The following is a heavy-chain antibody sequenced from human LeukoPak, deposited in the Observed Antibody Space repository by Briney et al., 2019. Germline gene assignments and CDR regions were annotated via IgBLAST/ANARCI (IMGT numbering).Heavy chain of an antibody. V-gene: IGHV1-24*01. Sequence: ASVKVSCKVSGYTLTELSMHWVRQAPGKGLEWMGGFDPEDGETIYAQKFQGRVTMTEDTSTDTAYMELSSLRSEDTAVYYCATNPYYYDSSGYYTWGQGTLVTVSP. CDR1: GYTLTELS. D-gene: IGHD3-22*01. CDR3: ATNPYYYDSSGYYT. J-gene: IGHJ4*02. CDR2: FDPEDGET.